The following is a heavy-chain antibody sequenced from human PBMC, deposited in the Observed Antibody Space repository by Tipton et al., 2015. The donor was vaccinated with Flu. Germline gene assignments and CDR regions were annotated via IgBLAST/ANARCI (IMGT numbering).Heavy chain of an antibody. Sequence: TLSLTCAVSGDSISSDFYWGWIRQPPGKGLQWLGNIHRSGNTYYNSSLKSRVTISLDKSKNQFSLRLVSMTATDTAVYYCARDPSLGMPDYFDYWGQGTLVTASS. J-gene: IGHJ4*02. CDR3: ARDPSLGMPDYFDY. D-gene: IGHD2-2*01. V-gene: IGHV4-38-2*02. CDR2: IHRSGNT. CDR1: GDSISSDFY.